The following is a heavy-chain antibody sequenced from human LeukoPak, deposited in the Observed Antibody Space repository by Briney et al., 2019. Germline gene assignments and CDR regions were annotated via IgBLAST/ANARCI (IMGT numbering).Heavy chain of an antibody. V-gene: IGHV4-59*01. CDR2: IYYSGST. CDR1: GGSISSYY. D-gene: IGHD1-26*01. Sequence: SETLSLTCTVSGGSISSYYWSWIRQPPGKGLEWIGYIYYSGSTNYNPSLKSRVTISVDTSKNQFSLKLSSVIAADTAVYYCARVSTGGSYEGPLYFDYWGQGTLVTVSS. CDR3: ARVSTGGSYEGPLYFDY. J-gene: IGHJ4*02.